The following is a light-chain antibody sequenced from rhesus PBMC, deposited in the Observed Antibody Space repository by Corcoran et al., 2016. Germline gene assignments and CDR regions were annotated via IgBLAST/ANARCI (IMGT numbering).Light chain of an antibody. CDR3: QQYSSRPRT. CDR2: YAN. V-gene: IGKV1-32*04. CDR1: QGISSY. Sequence: DIQMSQSPSSLSASVGDRVTITCRASQGISSYLNWYQQKPGKAPKLLIYYANTLASGVPSRFSGSGSGTDFTLTISSLQSEDFATYYCQQYSSRPRTFGQGTKVEIK. J-gene: IGKJ1*01.